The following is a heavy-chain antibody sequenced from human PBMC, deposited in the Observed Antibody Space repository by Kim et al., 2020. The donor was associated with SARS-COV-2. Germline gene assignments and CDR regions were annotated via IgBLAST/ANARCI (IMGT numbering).Heavy chain of an antibody. Sequence: GGSLRLSCAASGFTFSDYYMSWIRQAPGKGLEWVSYISSSGSNIYYADSVKGRFTISRDNAKNSLYLQMNSLRAEDTAVYYCARKVDTAMFVVAFDIWGQGTMVTVSS. CDR1: GFTFSDYY. D-gene: IGHD5-18*01. V-gene: IGHV3-11*04. CDR3: ARKVDTAMFVVAFDI. J-gene: IGHJ3*02. CDR2: ISSSGSNI.